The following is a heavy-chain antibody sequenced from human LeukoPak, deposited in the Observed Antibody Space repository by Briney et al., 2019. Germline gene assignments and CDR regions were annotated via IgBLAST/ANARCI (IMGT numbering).Heavy chain of an antibody. J-gene: IGHJ4*02. D-gene: IGHD3-22*01. Sequence: SETLSLTCTVSGGSISSYYWSWIRQPPGKGLEWIGSIYHSGSTYYNPSLKSRVTISVDTSKNQFSLKLSSVTAADTAVYYCARDGGDYDSSGYYYSCFDYWGQGTLVTVSS. V-gene: IGHV4-38-2*02. CDR3: ARDGGDYDSSGYYYSCFDY. CDR1: GGSISSYY. CDR2: IYHSGST.